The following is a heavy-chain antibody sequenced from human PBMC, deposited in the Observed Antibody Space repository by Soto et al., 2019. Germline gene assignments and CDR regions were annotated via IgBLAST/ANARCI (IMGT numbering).Heavy chain of an antibody. Sequence: GGSLRLSCTASGFTFSINGMHWVRQAPGKGLEWVAVIWCDGSNKYYADSVKGRFTIFRDNSKSTLYLQMNGLRAEDTAVYYCARDGSNKPGFYYGMDVWGQGTTVTVSS. CDR2: IWCDGSNK. CDR3: ARDGSNKPGFYYGMDV. CDR1: GFTFSING. D-gene: IGHD6-13*01. V-gene: IGHV3-33*01. J-gene: IGHJ6*02.